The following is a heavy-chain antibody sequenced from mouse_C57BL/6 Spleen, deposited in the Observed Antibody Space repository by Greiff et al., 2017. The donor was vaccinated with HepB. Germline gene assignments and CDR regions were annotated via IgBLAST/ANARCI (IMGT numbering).Heavy chain of an antibody. Sequence: EVKVVESGGGLVKPGGSLKLSCAASGFTFSDYGMHWVRQAPEKGLEWVAYISSGSSTIYYADTVKGRFTISRDNAKNTLFLQMTSLRSEDTAMYYCARPGYEAMDYWGQGTSVTVSS. CDR1: GFTFSDYG. D-gene: IGHD3-2*02. CDR3: ARPGYEAMDY. V-gene: IGHV5-17*01. J-gene: IGHJ4*01. CDR2: ISSGSSTI.